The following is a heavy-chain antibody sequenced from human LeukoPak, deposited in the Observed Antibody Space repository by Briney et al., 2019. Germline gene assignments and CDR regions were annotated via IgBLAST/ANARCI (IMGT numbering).Heavy chain of an antibody. CDR2: ISRNSTYI. V-gene: IGHV3-21*04. CDR3: ASDEGNYFDD. CDR1: AFTFSSYI. Sequence: GGSLRLSCVASAFTFSSYIMNWVRQAPGKGLEWVASISRNSTYIHYADSVKGRFTISRDNARNSLFLQMNSLRAEDTAIYYCASDEGNYFDDWGQGTLVTVSS. J-gene: IGHJ4*02.